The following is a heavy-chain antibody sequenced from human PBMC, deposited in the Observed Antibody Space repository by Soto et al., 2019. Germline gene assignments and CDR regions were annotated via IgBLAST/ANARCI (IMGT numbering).Heavy chain of an antibody. CDR1: GYTFTGYY. J-gene: IGHJ3*02. Sequence: GASVKVSCKASGYTFTGYYMHWVRQAPGQGLEWMGWINPNSGGTNYAQKFQGWVTMTRDTSISTAYMELSRLTSDDTAVYYCARDDTSSTSTWTNNHDALDIWGQGTMVTVSS. D-gene: IGHD2-2*01. CDR2: INPNSGGT. CDR3: ARDDTSSTSTWTNNHDALDI. V-gene: IGHV1-2*04.